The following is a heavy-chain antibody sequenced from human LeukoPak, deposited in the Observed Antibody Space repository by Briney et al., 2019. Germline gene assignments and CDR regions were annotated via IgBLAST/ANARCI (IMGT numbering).Heavy chain of an antibody. CDR3: ARDRQVVWFGELNWFDP. Sequence: GSSVKVSCKASGGTFSSYAISWVRQAPGQGLEWMGRIIPILGITNYAQKFQGRVTITRDTSASTAYMELSSLRSEDTAVYYCARDRQVVWFGELNWFDPWGQGTLVTVSS. J-gene: IGHJ5*02. CDR1: GGTFSSYA. V-gene: IGHV1-69*04. D-gene: IGHD3-10*01. CDR2: IIPILGIT.